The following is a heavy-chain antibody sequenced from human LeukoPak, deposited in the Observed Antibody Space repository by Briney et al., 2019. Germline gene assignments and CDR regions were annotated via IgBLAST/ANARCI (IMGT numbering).Heavy chain of an antibody. CDR1: GYSISSGYY. D-gene: IGHD3-10*01. Sequence: SETLSLTCTVSGYSISSGYYWSWIRQPPGKGLEWIGEINHSGSTNYNPSLKSRVTISVDTSKNQFSLKLSSVTAADTAVYYCARHGRNTMVRGVRFPGGSFDYWGQGTLVTVSS. V-gene: IGHV4-38-2*02. J-gene: IGHJ4*02. CDR2: INHSGST. CDR3: ARHGRNTMVRGVRFPGGSFDY.